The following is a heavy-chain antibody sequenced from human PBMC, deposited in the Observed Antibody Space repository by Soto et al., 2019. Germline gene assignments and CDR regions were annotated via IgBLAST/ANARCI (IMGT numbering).Heavy chain of an antibody. J-gene: IGHJ6*02. V-gene: IGHV4-34*01. CDR1: GGSFSGYY. D-gene: IGHD6-19*01. CDR2: INHSGST. CDR3: ASHRYSSGWYVGMDV. Sequence: SETLSLTCAVYGGSFSGYYWSWIRQPPGKGLEWIGEINHSGSTNYNPSLKSRVTISVDTSKNQFSLKLSSVTAADTAVYYCASHRYSSGWYVGMDVWGQGTTVT.